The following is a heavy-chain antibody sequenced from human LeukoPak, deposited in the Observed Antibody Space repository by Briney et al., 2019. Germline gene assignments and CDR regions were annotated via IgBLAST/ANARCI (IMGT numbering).Heavy chain of an antibody. CDR1: GFTFSSYE. D-gene: IGHD2-21*02. CDR2: TSRGGSDI. V-gene: IGHV3-48*03. Sequence: GGSLRLSCAASGFTFSSYEMNWVRQAPGKGLEWVAYTSRGGSDIFYADSVKGRFTISTDNANSSLYLQMNSLRAEDTAVYFCVRARLIRLENFFDYWGQGTLVTVSS. CDR3: VRARLIRLENFFDY. J-gene: IGHJ4*02.